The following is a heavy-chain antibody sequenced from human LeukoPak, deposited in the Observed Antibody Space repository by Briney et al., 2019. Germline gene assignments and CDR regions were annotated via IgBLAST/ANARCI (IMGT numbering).Heavy chain of an antibody. V-gene: IGHV4-30-4*01. Sequence: PSQTLSLTCTVSGGSISSGDYYWSWIRQPPGKGLEWIGYIYYSGSTYYNPSPKSRVTISVDKSKNQFSLKLSSVTAADTAVYYCARVTVTYYFDYWGQGTLVTVSS. D-gene: IGHD4-17*01. CDR1: GGSISSGDYY. J-gene: IGHJ4*02. CDR3: ARVTVTYYFDY. CDR2: IYYSGST.